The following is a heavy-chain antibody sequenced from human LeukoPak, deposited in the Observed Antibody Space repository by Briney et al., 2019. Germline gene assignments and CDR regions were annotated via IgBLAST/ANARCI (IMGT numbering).Heavy chain of an antibody. CDR1: GFTFSSYS. CDR2: ISSSSSYI. CDR3: ARSGSGWGLDY. J-gene: IGHJ4*02. D-gene: IGHD6-19*01. V-gene: IGHV3-21*01. Sequence: KPGGSLRLSCAASGFTFSSYSMNWVRQAPGKGLEWVSSISSSSSYIYYADSVKGRFTISRDNDQNSLYLRMSNLGDEDTAVYYCARSGSGWGLDYWGQGTLVTVSS.